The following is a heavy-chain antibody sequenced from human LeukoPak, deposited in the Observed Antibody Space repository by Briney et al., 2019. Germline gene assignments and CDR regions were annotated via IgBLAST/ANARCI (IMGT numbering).Heavy chain of an antibody. Sequence: SDTLSLTCAVSGGSISSSSYYWGWIRQPPGKGLEWIGTIYYSGSTYYNPSLKSRVTISVDTSKNQFSLKLSSVTAADTAVYYCARIAVAGTDTHPGVHYWGQGTLVTVSS. CDR2: IYYSGST. J-gene: IGHJ4*02. D-gene: IGHD6-19*01. CDR3: ARIAVAGTDTHPGVHY. CDR1: GGSISSSSYY. V-gene: IGHV4-39*01.